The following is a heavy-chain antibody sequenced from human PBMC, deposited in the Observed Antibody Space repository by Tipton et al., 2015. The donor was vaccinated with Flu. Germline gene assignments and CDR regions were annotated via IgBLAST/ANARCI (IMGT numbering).Heavy chain of an antibody. J-gene: IGHJ4*02. Sequence: TLSLTCTVSGGSISSSDYYWGWIRQPPGKGLEWIGSISYGGSTYYNPSLKSRVTISVDTSKNQFSLKLSSVTAADTAMYYCARVGDGYAYDYWGQGTLVTVSS. V-gene: IGHV4-39*07. CDR2: ISYGGST. CDR1: GGSISSSDYY. CDR3: ARVGDGYAYDY. D-gene: IGHD5-24*01.